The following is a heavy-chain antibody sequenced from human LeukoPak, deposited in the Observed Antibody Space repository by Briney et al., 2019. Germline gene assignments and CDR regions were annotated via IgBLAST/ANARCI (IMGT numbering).Heavy chain of an antibody. CDR1: GYTFTGYY. V-gene: IGHV1-2*02. D-gene: IGHD3-22*01. CDR3: ASKTYDTTGYYYFQH. J-gene: IGHJ1*01. CDR2: INPNSGGT. Sequence: ASVKVSCKAAGYTFTGYYIHWVRQAPGQGREWMGWINPNSGGTNYEQKFRGRVTMTRDTSISTAYMELSRLRSDDTAVYYCASKTYDTTGYYYFQHWGQGTLVTVSS.